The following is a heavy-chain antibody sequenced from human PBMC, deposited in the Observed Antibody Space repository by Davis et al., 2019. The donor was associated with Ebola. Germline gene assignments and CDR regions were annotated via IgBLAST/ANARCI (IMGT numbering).Heavy chain of an antibody. CDR2: IDPSDSNT. CDR3: SGFGLE. D-gene: IGHD3/OR15-3a*01. Sequence: KVSCKAAGGTLRTHGISWVRQMPGRGLEWMGRIDPSDSNTNYSPSFQGHVTISVDKSISTVYLQWNSLKASDTAMYYCSGFGLEWGQGTLVTVSS. V-gene: IGHV5-10-1*01. CDR1: GGTLRTHG. J-gene: IGHJ4*02.